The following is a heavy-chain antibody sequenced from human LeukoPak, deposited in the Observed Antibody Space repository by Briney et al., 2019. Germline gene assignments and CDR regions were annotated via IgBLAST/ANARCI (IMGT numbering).Heavy chain of an antibody. D-gene: IGHD1-20*01. CDR1: GFIFSSYA. Sequence: GGSLRLSCAASGFIFSSYAMSWVRQAPGKGLEWVSTISGSGGSTYYADSVKGRFTISRDNSKNTVYLQMNSLRAEDTAVYYCARVHFHNSALFDYWGQGTLVTVSS. CDR2: ISGSGGST. CDR3: ARVHFHNSALFDY. J-gene: IGHJ4*02. V-gene: IGHV3-23*01.